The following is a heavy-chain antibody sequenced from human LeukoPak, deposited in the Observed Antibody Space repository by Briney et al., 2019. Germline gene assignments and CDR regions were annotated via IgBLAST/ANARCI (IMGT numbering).Heavy chain of an antibody. CDR3: AKETQYSSSWYPQGHAFDI. Sequence: QPGGTLRLSCAASGFTFSSYGMSWVRQAPGKGLEWVSAIGGSGGSTYYADSVKGRFTISRDNSKNTLYLQMNSLRAEDTAVYYCAKETQYSSSWYPQGHAFDIWGQGTMVTVSS. CDR1: GFTFSSYG. D-gene: IGHD6-13*01. V-gene: IGHV3-23*01. J-gene: IGHJ3*02. CDR2: IGGSGGST.